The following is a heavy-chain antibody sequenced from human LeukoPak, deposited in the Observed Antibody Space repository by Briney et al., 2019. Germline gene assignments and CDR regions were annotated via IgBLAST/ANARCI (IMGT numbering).Heavy chain of an antibody. V-gene: IGHV4-61*02. CDR1: GGSISSGSYY. CDR3: ARGSDRLEWLPPFDY. J-gene: IGHJ4*02. Sequence: PSETLSLTCTVSGGSISSGSYYWSWIRQPAGKGLEWIGRIYTSGSTNYNPSLKSRATISVDTSKNQFSLKLSSVTAADTAVYYCARGSDRLEWLPPFDYWGQGTLVTVSS. CDR2: IYTSGST. D-gene: IGHD3-3*01.